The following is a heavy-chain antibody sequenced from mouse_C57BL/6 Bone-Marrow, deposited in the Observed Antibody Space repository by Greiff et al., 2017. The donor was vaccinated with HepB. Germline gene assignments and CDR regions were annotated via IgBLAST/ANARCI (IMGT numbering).Heavy chain of an antibody. Sequence: QVQLQQSGAELARPGASVKLSCKASGYTFTSYGISWVKQRTGQGLEWIGEIYPRSGNTYYNEKFKGKATLTADKSSRTAYMELRSLTSEDSAVYFCARSPYDGYFPYWYFDVWGTGTTVTVSS. CDR2: IYPRSGNT. CDR3: ARSPYDGYFPYWYFDV. CDR1: GYTFTSYG. D-gene: IGHD2-3*01. J-gene: IGHJ1*03. V-gene: IGHV1-81*01.